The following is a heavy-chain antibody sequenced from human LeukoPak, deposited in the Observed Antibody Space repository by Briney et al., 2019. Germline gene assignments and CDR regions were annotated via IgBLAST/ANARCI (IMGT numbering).Heavy chain of an antibody. D-gene: IGHD6-13*01. CDR1: GFTFRRYG. CDR2: ISGSGGNT. V-gene: IGHV3-23*01. Sequence: PGGSLRLSCAAAGFTFRRYGMSWVRQAPGKGLEWVSAISGSGGNTFYGDSVKGRFTISRDNSKNTLYLQMNSLRAEDTAVYYCAKALGYSSRSYYFDYWGQGTLVTVSS. J-gene: IGHJ4*02. CDR3: AKALGYSSRSYYFDY.